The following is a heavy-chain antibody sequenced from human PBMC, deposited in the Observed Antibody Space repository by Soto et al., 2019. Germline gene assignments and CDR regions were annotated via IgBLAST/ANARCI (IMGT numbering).Heavy chain of an antibody. CDR3: ARLTLAHDSSGYHIFDY. J-gene: IGHJ4*02. V-gene: IGHV4-31*03. D-gene: IGHD3-22*01. Sequence: SETLSLTCTVSGGSINSGARYWSWLRQHPGKGLEWIGYIYYSGDTQYNPSLKSRVTISLDASKNQFSLKASDSAMYYCARLTLAHDSSGYHIFDYWGLGTLVTVSS. CDR2: IYYSGDT. CDR1: GGSINSGARY.